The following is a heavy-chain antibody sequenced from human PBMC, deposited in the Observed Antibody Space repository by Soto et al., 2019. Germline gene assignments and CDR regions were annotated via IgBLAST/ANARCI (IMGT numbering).Heavy chain of an antibody. CDR3: AKGFHPVEYQLLLFDY. J-gene: IGHJ4*02. Sequence: EVQLLESGGGLVQPGGSLRLSCAASGFTFSSYAMSWVRQAPGKGLEWVSAISGSGGSTYYEDSVKGRFTISRDNSKNTLYLQMNTLRAEDTAVYYCAKGFHPVEYQLLLFDYWGQGTLVTVSS. V-gene: IGHV3-23*01. D-gene: IGHD2-2*01. CDR2: ISGSGGST. CDR1: GFTFSSYA.